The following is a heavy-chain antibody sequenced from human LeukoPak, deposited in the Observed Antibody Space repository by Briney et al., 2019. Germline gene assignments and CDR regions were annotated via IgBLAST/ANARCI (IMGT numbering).Heavy chain of an antibody. V-gene: IGHV3-23*01. CDR2: ISGSGGST. Sequence: PGGSLRLSCAASGFTVSSNYMSWVRQAPGKGLEWVSAISGSGGSTYYADSVKGRFTISRDNSKNTLYLQMNSLRAEDTAVYYCAKLYYDFWSGYYSAPFDYWGQGTLVTVSS. CDR3: AKLYYDFWSGYYSAPFDY. J-gene: IGHJ4*02. D-gene: IGHD3-3*01. CDR1: GFTVSSNY.